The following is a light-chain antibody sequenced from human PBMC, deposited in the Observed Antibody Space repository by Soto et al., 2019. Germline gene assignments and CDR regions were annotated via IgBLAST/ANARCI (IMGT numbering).Light chain of an antibody. J-gene: IGKJ5*01. Sequence: DIQITQSPSSLSASVGDRVTITCRASQSISSYLNWYQQKPGKAPKLLIYAASSLQSGVPSRFSGSGSGTDFTLTIRSLQPEDFANYYCQQSYSTPRITFGQGTRLEIK. CDR3: QQSYSTPRIT. CDR2: AAS. CDR1: QSISSY. V-gene: IGKV1-39*01.